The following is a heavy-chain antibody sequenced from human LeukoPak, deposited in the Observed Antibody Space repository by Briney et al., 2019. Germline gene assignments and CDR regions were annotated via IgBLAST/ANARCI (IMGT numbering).Heavy chain of an antibody. CDR3: ASGSYAGY. V-gene: IGHV4-59*01. CDR1: GGSISSYY. CDR2: IYYSGST. Sequence: ETSETLSLTCTVSGGSISSYYWSWIRQPPGKGLEWIGYIYYSGSTNYNPSLKSRVTISVDTSKNQFSLKLSSVTAADTAVYYCASGSYAGYWGQGTLVTVPS. J-gene: IGHJ4*02. D-gene: IGHD1-26*01.